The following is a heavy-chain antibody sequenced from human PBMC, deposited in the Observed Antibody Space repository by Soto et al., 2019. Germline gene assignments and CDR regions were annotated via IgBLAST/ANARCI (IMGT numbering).Heavy chain of an antibody. CDR1: GFTFSSYA. Sequence: EVQLLESGGGLVQPGGSLRLSCAASGFTFSSYAMSWVRQAPGKGLEWVSAISGSGGSTYYADSVKGRFTISRDNSKNTLYLQMNSLRAEDTAVYYCARSYDFWSGYYTRAFDPWGQGTLVTVSS. CDR3: ARSYDFWSGYYTRAFDP. J-gene: IGHJ5*02. V-gene: IGHV3-23*01. CDR2: ISGSGGST. D-gene: IGHD3-3*01.